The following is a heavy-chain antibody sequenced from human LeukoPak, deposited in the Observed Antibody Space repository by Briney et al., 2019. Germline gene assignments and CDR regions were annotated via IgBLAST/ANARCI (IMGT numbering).Heavy chain of an antibody. Sequence: GGSLRLSCVASGFPFSSYWMTWVRQAPGKGLEWVANIKQDGSKKSYVDSVNGRFTIFRANAKNLLYLQNNSLRAEDTAVYYCARDSPMGSFWGQGTLVTVSS. CDR3: ARDSPMGSF. J-gene: IGHJ4*02. CDR1: GFPFSSYW. D-gene: IGHD3-16*01. CDR2: IKQDGSKK. V-gene: IGHV3-7*01.